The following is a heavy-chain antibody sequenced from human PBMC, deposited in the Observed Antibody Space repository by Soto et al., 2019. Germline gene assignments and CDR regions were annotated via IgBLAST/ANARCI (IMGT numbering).Heavy chain of an antibody. D-gene: IGHD2-21*02. CDR1: GFTFSSYG. CDR2: ISYDGSNK. V-gene: IGHV3-30*18. Sequence: QVQLVESGGGVVQPGRSLRLSCAASGFTFSSYGMHWVRQAPGKGLEWVAVISYDGSNKYYADSVKGRFTISRDNSXXTLYLQMNSLRDEDTAVYYCAKGDVVVTAIGAFDIWGQGTMVTVSS. CDR3: AKGDVVVTAIGAFDI. J-gene: IGHJ3*02.